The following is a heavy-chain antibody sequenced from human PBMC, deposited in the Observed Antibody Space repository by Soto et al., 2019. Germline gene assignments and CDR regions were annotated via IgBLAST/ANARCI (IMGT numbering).Heavy chain of an antibody. CDR2: IYDSGNT. Sequence: SETLSLTCTFSGLSFGTGGSYWSWIRYRPGKGLEWIGYIYDSGNTRYNPSLKSRVTISVDTSKNQFSLKLSSVTAADTAVYYCARRYGGNFDYWGQGTLVTVSS. CDR1: GLSFGTGGSY. CDR3: ARRYGGNFDY. D-gene: IGHD1-26*01. J-gene: IGHJ4*02. V-gene: IGHV4-61*08.